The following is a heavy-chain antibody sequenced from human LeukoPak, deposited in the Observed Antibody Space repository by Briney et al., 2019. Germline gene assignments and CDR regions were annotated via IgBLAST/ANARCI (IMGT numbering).Heavy chain of an antibody. V-gene: IGHV3-21*01. CDR1: GFTFSSYS. CDR3: ARHAKQQLAVDY. J-gene: IGHJ4*02. D-gene: IGHD6-13*01. Sequence: PGGSLRLSCAASGFTFSSYSMNWVRQAPGKGLEWVSSISSSSSYIYYADSVKGRFTISRDNAKNSLYLQMNSLRAEDTAVYYCARHAKQQLAVDYWGQGTLVTVSS. CDR2: ISSSSSYI.